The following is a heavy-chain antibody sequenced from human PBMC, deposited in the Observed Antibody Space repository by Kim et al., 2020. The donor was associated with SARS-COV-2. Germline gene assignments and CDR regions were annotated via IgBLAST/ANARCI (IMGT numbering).Heavy chain of an antibody. CDR2: IATNTGDP. CDR1: GYSFKSYA. D-gene: IGHD3-10*01. J-gene: IGHJ4*02. Sequence: ASVKVSCKASGYSFKSYAMFWVQQAPGHGLEWMGWIATNTGDPTYAQGFTGRFVFSFDTSVSTAYLQITSLKAEDTAVYYCARPNYGSGTYRYFDIWGQGTLVTVSS. CDR3: ARPNYGSGTYRYFDI. V-gene: IGHV7-4-1*02.